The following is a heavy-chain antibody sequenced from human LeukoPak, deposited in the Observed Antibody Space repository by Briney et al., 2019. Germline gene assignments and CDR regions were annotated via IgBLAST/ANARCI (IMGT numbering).Heavy chain of an antibody. Sequence: PGGSPRLSCAASGFTFSSYWMSWVRQAPGKGLEWVANIKQDGSEKYYVDSVKGRFTISRDNAKNSLYLQMNSLRAEDTAVYYCARDPDYGDYVRWSDPWGQGTLVTVSS. J-gene: IGHJ5*02. D-gene: IGHD4-17*01. CDR2: IKQDGSEK. CDR1: GFTFSSYW. V-gene: IGHV3-7*01. CDR3: ARDPDYGDYVRWSDP.